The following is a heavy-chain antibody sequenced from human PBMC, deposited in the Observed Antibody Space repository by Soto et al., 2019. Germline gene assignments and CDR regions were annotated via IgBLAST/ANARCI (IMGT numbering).Heavy chain of an antibody. CDR1: GSTISSSSYY. V-gene: IGHV4-39*07. D-gene: IGHD3-3*01. CDR2: IYYSGST. Sequence: PSETQSLTCTVSGSTISSSSYYWGWIRQPPGKGLEWIGSIYYSGSTYYNPSLKSRVTISVDTSKNQFSLKLSSVTAADTAMYYCARESKNYDFWSGVPSPSYGMDVWGQGTTVTVSS. CDR3: ARESKNYDFWSGVPSPSYGMDV. J-gene: IGHJ6*02.